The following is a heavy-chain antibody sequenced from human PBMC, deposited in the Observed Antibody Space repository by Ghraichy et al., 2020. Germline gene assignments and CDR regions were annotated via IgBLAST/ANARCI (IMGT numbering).Heavy chain of an antibody. CDR3: AGDYYGGSGYYYFDY. V-gene: IGHV4-59*01. J-gene: IGHJ4*01. CDR2: IYDSGST. Sequence: SETLSLTCTVSGGSISSYYWSWIRQPPGKGLEWIGYIYDSGSTKYNPSLKSRVTISVDTSKNQFSLRLTSVTAADTAVYYCAGDYYGGSGYYYFDYWGRGTLVTVSS. CDR1: GGSISSYY. D-gene: IGHD3-22*01.